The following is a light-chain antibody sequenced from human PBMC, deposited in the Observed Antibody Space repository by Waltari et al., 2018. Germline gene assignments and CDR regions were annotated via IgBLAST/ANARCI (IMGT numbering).Light chain of an antibody. J-gene: IGKJ1*01. V-gene: IGKV1-5*03. Sequence: DIQLTASPSTLSASVGDRVTITGRASERISTWLAWYQQGPGQAPNLLIYKASSLQSGVPPRFSGTGSGTEFTLTISSLQPDDFGTYYCQQYNNYPKTFGQGTKVEVK. CDR3: QQYNNYPKT. CDR2: KAS. CDR1: ERISTW.